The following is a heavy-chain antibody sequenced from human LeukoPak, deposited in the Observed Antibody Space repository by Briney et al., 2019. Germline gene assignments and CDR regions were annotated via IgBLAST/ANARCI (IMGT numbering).Heavy chain of an antibody. CDR2: IKEDGSEK. CDR3: TRLGDY. J-gene: IGHJ4*02. V-gene: IGHV3-7*03. CDR1: GFIFSSYW. Sequence: GGSLRLSCEASGFIFSSYWMSWVRQAPGKGLEWVANIKEDGSEKYYVDSVKGRFTISRDNAKNSLYLEMDNLRAEDTAVYYCTRLGDYWGQGTLVTVSS.